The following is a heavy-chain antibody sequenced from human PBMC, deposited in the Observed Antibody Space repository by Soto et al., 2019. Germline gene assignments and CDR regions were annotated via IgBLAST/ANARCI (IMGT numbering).Heavy chain of an antibody. V-gene: IGHV3-30*03. CDR2: ISYDGSNK. Sequence: GGSLRLSCAASGFTFSSYGMHWVRQAPGKGLEWVAVISYDGSNKYYADSVKGRFTISRDNSKNTLYLQMNSLRDEDTAVYYCARDRNNHFDYWGQGTPVTVSS. J-gene: IGHJ4*02. CDR3: ARDRNNHFDY. D-gene: IGHD1-1*01. CDR1: GFTFSSYG.